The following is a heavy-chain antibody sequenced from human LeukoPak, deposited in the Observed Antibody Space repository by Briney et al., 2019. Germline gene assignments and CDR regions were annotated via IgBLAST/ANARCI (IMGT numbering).Heavy chain of an antibody. CDR3: ANSDPRWYHDSSGRRPSYFDY. CDR2: ISGSGGST. V-gene: IGHV3-23*01. CDR1: GFTFSSYA. Sequence: GGSLRLSCAASGFTFSSYAMSWVRQAPGKGLEWVSAISGSGGSTYYADSVKGRFTISRDNSKNTLYLQMNSLRAEDTAVYYCANSDPRWYHDSSGRRPSYFDYWGQGTLVTVSS. D-gene: IGHD3-22*01. J-gene: IGHJ4*02.